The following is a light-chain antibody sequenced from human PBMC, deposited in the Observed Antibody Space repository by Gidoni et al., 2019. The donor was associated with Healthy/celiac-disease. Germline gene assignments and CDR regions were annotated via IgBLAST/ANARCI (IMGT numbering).Light chain of an antibody. CDR1: QSVSSSY. J-gene: IGKJ1*01. V-gene: IGKV3-20*01. CDR3: QQYGSSPWT. Sequence: EIVLTQSPGTLSLSPGERATLSCRASQSVSSSYLAWYQRKPGQAPRLLIYGASSRATDIPDRFSGIGSGTDFTLTISRLEPEDFAVYYCQQYGSSPWTFGQGTKVEIK. CDR2: GAS.